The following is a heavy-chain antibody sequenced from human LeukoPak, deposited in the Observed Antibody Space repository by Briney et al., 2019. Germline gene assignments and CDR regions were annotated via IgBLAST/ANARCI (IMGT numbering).Heavy chain of an antibody. CDR2: INAGNGNT. CDR1: GYTFTSYG. V-gene: IGHV1-3*01. J-gene: IGHJ4*02. D-gene: IGHD3-22*01. Sequence: ASVKVSCKASGYTFTSYGISWVRQAPGQGLEWMGWINAGNGNTKYSQKFQGRVTITRDTSASTAYMELSSLRSEDTAVYYCARAGRYYDSSGYFSYWGQGTLVTVSS. CDR3: ARAGRYYDSSGYFSY.